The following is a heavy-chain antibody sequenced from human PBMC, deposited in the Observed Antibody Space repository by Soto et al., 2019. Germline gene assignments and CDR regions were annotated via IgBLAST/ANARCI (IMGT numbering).Heavy chain of an antibody. CDR3: TRAQARSTSCYDY. J-gene: IGHJ4*02. Sequence: GGSLRLSCTASGFTFGDYAMSWFRQAPGKGLEWVGFIRSKAYGGTTEYAASVKGRFTISRDDSKSIAHLQMNSLKTEDTAVYYCTRAQARSTSCYDYWGQGTLVTVSS. CDR1: GFTFGDYA. V-gene: IGHV3-49*03. CDR2: IRSKAYGGTT. D-gene: IGHD2-2*01.